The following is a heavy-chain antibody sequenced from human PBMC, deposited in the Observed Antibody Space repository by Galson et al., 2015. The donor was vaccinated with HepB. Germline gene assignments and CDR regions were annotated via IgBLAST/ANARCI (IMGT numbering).Heavy chain of an antibody. CDR2: INPGDGNT. J-gene: IGHJ4*02. D-gene: IGHD1-26*01. V-gene: IGHV1-3*01. Sequence: SVKVSCKASGYIFTNYVLHWARQAPGQRLEWMGWINPGDGNTKYSQNFQGRVTITADESTSTAYMELSSLRSEDTAVYYCASGVNRGIIDRWDYWGQGTLVTVSS. CDR3: ASGVNRGIIDRWDY. CDR1: GYIFTNYV.